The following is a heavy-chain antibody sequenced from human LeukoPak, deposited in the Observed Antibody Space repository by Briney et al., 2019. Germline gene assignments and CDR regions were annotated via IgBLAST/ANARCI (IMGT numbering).Heavy chain of an antibody. CDR2: IYYSGST. CDR3: ARVDSTYGYAGGNYFDS. D-gene: IGHD5-18*01. V-gene: IGHV4-59*08. CDR1: GGSFSGYY. J-gene: IGHJ4*02. Sequence: SETLSLTCAVYGGSFSGYYWSWIRQPPGKGLEWIGYIYYSGSTNYNPSLKSRVTISVDTSKNQFSLKLSSVTAADTAVYYCARVDSTYGYAGGNYFDSWGQGTLVTVSS.